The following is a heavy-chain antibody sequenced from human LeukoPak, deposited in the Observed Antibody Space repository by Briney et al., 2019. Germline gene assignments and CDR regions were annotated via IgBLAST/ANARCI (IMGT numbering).Heavy chain of an antibody. CDR1: GYSFTSYW. J-gene: IGHJ3*02. CDR3: ARPRIAAAADAFDI. V-gene: IGHV5-51*01. CDR2: IYPGDSDT. Sequence: GESLKISCKGSGYSFTSYWIGWVRLMPGKGLEWMGIIYPGDSDTRFSPSFQGQVTFSADRSINTAYLQWSSLKASDTAMYYCARPRIAAAADAFDIWGQGTMVTVSS. D-gene: IGHD6-13*01.